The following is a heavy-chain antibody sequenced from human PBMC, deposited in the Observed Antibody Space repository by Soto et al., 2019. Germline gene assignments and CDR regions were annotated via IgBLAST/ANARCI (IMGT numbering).Heavy chain of an antibody. CDR3: ARHMSSEPNIASIRSFSP. J-gene: IGHJ5*02. Sequence: QVQLQESGPGLVKPSETLSLTCTVSGGSINSYYWSWIRQPPGKGLEWIGYIYYSGSTNYNPSLKSRITTSAATSRNPFSLKLSSVTAADPAGYDCARHMSSEPNIASIRSFSPWGQGTLVTVSS. CDR1: GGSINSYY. D-gene: IGHD2-15*01. CDR2: IYYSGST. V-gene: IGHV4-59*08.